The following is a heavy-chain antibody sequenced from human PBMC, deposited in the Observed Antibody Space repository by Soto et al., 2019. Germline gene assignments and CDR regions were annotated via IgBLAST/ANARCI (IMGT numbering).Heavy chain of an antibody. J-gene: IGHJ4*02. Sequence: NPSETLSLTCTVSGGSISSSSYYWGWIRQPPGEGLEWIGSIYYSGSTYYNPSLKSRVTISVDTSKNQFSLKLSSVTAADTAVYYCARSVYGDYGSYFDYWGQGTLVTVSS. CDR1: GGSISSSSYY. V-gene: IGHV4-39*01. D-gene: IGHD4-17*01. CDR3: ARSVYGDYGSYFDY. CDR2: IYYSGST.